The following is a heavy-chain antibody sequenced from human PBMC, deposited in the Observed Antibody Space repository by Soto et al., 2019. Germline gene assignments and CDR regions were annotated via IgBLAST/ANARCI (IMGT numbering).Heavy chain of an antibody. CDR2: IWHDGSNK. V-gene: IGHV3-33*01. Sequence: QVHLVESGGGVVQPGRSLRLSCAASGFNFTNSGMHWVRQAPGKGLEWVSVIWHDGSNKNYLNSVKGRFTISRDNSKSTVYLQMNSLRAEDTAVFYCARDAGVGTFPYYFDSWGQGTLVTVSS. CDR3: ARDAGVGTFPYYFDS. D-gene: IGHD3-10*01. J-gene: IGHJ4*02. CDR1: GFNFTNSG.